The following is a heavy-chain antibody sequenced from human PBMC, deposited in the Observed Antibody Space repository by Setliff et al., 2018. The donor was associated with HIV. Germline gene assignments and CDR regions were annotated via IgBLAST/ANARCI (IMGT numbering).Heavy chain of an antibody. J-gene: IGHJ6*03. CDR3: ARGPGGWQRDYYYYMDA. CDR1: GGSFSGNY. CDR2: INHSGST. D-gene: IGHD2-15*01. Sequence: SETLSLTSAVYGGSFSGNYWSWIRQPPGKGLEWIGEINHSGSTNYNPSLKSRVIISVDLSKNQFSLKLSSVTAADTAVYYCARGPGGWQRDYYYYMDAWGKGTTVTVSS. V-gene: IGHV4-34*01.